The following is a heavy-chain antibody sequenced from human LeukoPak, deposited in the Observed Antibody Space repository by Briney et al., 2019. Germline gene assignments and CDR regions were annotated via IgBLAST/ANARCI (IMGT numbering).Heavy chain of an antibody. CDR3: AREQFSHTSNYFDN. J-gene: IGHJ4*02. V-gene: IGHV3-43*02. CDR2: ISGDGVSS. D-gene: IGHD5-24*01. CDR1: GFMFDDYA. Sequence: GESLKISCAASGFMFDDYAMHWVRQVPGRGLEWVSLISGDGVSSFYADSVRGRFTISRDSNNNSLSLQMYSLTTEDTAFYYCAREQFSHTSNYFDNWGQGILVTVSS.